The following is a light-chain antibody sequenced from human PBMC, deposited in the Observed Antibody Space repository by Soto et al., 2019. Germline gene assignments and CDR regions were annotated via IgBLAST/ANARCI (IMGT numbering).Light chain of an antibody. J-gene: IGLJ1*01. CDR3: CSSAPESTYV. Sequence: QSVLAQPASVSGSPGQSITISCTGTSSDVGAYNSVSWYQQHPHKAPQVIIYKGTQRPSGISNRFSGSTSGTVASLTISGLQADDEADYFCCSSAPESTYVFGTGTQLTVL. V-gene: IGLV2-23*01. CDR1: SSDVGAYNS. CDR2: KGT.